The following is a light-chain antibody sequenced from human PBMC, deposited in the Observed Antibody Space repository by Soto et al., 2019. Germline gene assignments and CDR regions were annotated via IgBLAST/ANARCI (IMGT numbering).Light chain of an antibody. V-gene: IGKV3-20*01. J-gene: IGKJ1*01. Sequence: EIVLTQSPGTLSLSPGERATLSCRASQSVSNSFLAWYQRIPGQSPRLLIYGASRRATGIPDRFSGSGAGTDFTLTISSLEPEDFGMYDCQQYDSSPWTFGQGTKVEIK. CDR1: QSVSNSF. CDR3: QQYDSSPWT. CDR2: GAS.